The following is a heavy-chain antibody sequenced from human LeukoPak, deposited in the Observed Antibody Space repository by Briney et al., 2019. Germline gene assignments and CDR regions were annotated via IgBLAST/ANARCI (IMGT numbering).Heavy chain of an antibody. V-gene: IGHV1-3*01. J-gene: IGHJ4*02. CDR2: INAGNGNT. CDR3: ARLKYCTNGVCYAGFDY. CDR1: GYTFTSYA. Sequence: ASVTVSCKASGYTFTSYAMHWVRQAPGQRLEWMGWINAGNGNTKYSQKFQGRVTITRDTSADTAYMEPSSLRSEDTAVYYCARLKYCTNGVCYAGFDYWGQGTLVTVSS. D-gene: IGHD2-8*01.